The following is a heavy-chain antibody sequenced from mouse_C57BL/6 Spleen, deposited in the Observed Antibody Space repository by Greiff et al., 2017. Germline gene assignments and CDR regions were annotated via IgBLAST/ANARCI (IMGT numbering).Heavy chain of an antibody. CDR1: GYTFTSYW. J-gene: IGHJ3*01. CDR3: ARGDDYGVAY. CDR2: IDPSDSYT. Sequence: QVQLQQPGAELVRPGTSVKLSCKASGYTFTSYWMHWVKQRPGQGLEWIGVIDPSDSYTNYNQKFKGKATLTVDTSSSTAYMQLSSLTSEDSAVYDCARGDDYGVAYWGQGTLVTVSA. V-gene: IGHV1-59*01. D-gene: IGHD2-4*01.